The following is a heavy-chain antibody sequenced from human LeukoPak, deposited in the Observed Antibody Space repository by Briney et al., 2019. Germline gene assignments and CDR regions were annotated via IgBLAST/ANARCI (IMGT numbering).Heavy chain of an antibody. D-gene: IGHD3-3*01. CDR1: GYTFTSYG. J-gene: IGHJ4*02. CDR3: ARTTYGVLRFLEWLSAFDY. V-gene: IGHV1-18*01. CDR2: ISAYNGNT. Sequence: ASVKVSCKASGYTFTSYGISWVRQAPGQGLEWMGWISAYNGNTNYAQKLQGRVTMTTDTSTSTAYMELRSLRSDDTAVYYCARTTYGVLRFLEWLSAFDYWGQGTLATVSS.